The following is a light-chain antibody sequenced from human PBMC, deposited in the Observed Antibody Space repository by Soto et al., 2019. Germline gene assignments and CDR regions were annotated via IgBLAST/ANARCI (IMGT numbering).Light chain of an antibody. CDR1: SSNIGGNS. V-gene: IGLV1-51*01. CDR3: GSWDSSLTAYV. CDR2: DDN. Sequence: VLTQAPSVSAAPGQKVSICCSGSSSNIGGNSVSWYQQLPGTAPKLLIYDDNKRPSGIPDRFSGSKSGTSATLGITGFQTGDEADYYCGSWDSSLTAYVFGTGTKVTAL. J-gene: IGLJ1*01.